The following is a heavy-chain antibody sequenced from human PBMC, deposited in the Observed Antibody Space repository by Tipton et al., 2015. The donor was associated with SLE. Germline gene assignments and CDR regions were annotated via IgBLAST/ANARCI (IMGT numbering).Heavy chain of an antibody. CDR3: ARSGCGGDCYPGYFQH. D-gene: IGHD2-21*01. CDR2: IYYSGST. Sequence: TLSLTCTVSGGSISSGSYYWSWIRQHPGKGLEWIGYIYYSGSTYYNPSLKSRVTISVDTSKNQFSLKLSSVTAADTAVYYCARSGCGGDCYPGYFQHWGQGTLVTVSS. V-gene: IGHV4-31*03. J-gene: IGHJ1*01. CDR1: GGSISSGSYY.